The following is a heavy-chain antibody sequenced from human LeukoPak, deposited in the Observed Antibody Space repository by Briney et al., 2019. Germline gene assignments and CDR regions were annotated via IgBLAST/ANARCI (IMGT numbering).Heavy chain of an antibody. J-gene: IGHJ4*02. Sequence: SETLSLTCTVSGGPISSYYWSWIRQPPGKGLEWIGYIYYSGSTNYNPSLKSRVTISVDTSKNQFSLKLSSVTAADTAVYYCARTDTAMVGWGFDYWGQGTLVTVSS. CDR2: IYYSGST. D-gene: IGHD5-18*01. CDR1: GGPISSYY. CDR3: ARTDTAMVGWGFDY. V-gene: IGHV4-59*01.